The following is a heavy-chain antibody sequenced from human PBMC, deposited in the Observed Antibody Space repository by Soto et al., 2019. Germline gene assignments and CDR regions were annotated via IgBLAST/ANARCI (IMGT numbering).Heavy chain of an antibody. CDR3: ARADYGYFDS. V-gene: IGHV3-21*01. CDR1: GFTFSSYS. D-gene: IGHD4-17*01. J-gene: IGHJ4*02. Sequence: EVQLVESGGGLVKPGGSLRLSCAASGFTFSSYSMNWVRQAPGKGLEWVSSISSSSSYICYADSVKGRFTISRDNAKNSLYLQMNSLRAEDKAAYYCARADYGYFDSCGQGTLVTVSS. CDR2: ISSSSSYI.